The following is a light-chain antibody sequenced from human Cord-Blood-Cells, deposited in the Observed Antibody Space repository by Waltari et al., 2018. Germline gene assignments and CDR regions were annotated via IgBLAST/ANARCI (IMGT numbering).Light chain of an antibody. CDR3: QQYNIYSPWT. V-gene: IGKV1-5*01. CDR1: QSISSW. Sequence: DIQMTQSPSTLSASVGDIVTITCRASQSISSWLAWYQQKPGKAPKLLIYDASSLESGVPSRFSGSGSGTEFTLTISSLQPDDFATYYCQQYNIYSPWTFGQGTKVEIK. CDR2: DAS. J-gene: IGKJ1*01.